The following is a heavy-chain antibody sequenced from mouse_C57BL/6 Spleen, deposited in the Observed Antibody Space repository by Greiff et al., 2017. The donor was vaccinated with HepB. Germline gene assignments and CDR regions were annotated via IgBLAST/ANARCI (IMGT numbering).Heavy chain of an antibody. D-gene: IGHD1-1*01. J-gene: IGHJ2*01. CDR3: TSQNITTVVARDYFDY. CDR1: GYTFTDYE. CDR2: IDPETGGT. V-gene: IGHV1-15*01. Sequence: VQLQQSGAELVRPGASVTLSCKASGYTFTDYEMHWVKQTPVHGLDWIGAIDPETGGTAYNQKFKGKAILTADKSSSTAYMELRILTSEDSAVYYCTSQNITTVVARDYFDYWGQGTTLTVSS.